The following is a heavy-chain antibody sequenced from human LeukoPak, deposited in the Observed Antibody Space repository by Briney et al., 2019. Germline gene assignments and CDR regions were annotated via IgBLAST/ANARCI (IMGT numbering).Heavy chain of an antibody. CDR2: ISWNSGSI. D-gene: IGHD3-10*02. CDR1: GFTFDDYA. V-gene: IGHV3-9*01. CDR3: AKSMVGYYYYMDV. Sequence: SLRPSCAASGFTFDDYAMNWVRQAPGKGLEWVSGISWNSGSIGYADSVKGRFTISRDNAKNSLYLQMNSLTAEDTALYYCAKSMVGYYYYMDVWGKGTTVTISS. J-gene: IGHJ6*03.